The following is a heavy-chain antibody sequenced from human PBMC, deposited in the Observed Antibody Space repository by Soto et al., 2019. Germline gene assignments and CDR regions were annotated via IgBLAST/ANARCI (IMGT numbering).Heavy chain of an antibody. V-gene: IGHV4-59*08. D-gene: IGHD1-7*01. Sequence: PSETLSLTCTVSGGSISSYYWSWIRQPPGKGLEWIGYIYYSGSTNYNPSLKSRVTISVDTSKNQFSLKLSSVTAADTAVYYCARHGTGTTVVDYWGQGTLVTVSS. J-gene: IGHJ4*02. CDR2: IYYSGST. CDR1: GGSISSYY. CDR3: ARHGTGTTVVDY.